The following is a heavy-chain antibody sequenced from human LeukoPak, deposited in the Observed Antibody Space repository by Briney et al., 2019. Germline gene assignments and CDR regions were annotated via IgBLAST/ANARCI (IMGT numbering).Heavy chain of an antibody. CDR1: GGSISSYY. D-gene: IGHD1-26*01. CDR2: IYYSGST. V-gene: IGHV4-59*08. CDR3: ARRGWELTPFDY. Sequence: PSETLSLTCTVSGGSISSYYWSWIRQPPGKGLEWIGYIYYSGSTYYNPSLKSRVTISVDTSKNQFSLKLSSVTAADTAVYYCARRGWELTPFDYWGQGTLVTVSS. J-gene: IGHJ4*02.